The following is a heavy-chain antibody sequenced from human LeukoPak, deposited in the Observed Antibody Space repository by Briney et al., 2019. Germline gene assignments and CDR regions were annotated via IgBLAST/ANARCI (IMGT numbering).Heavy chain of an antibody. CDR3: ARASTNLGAFDI. CDR2: INPNSGGT. Sequence: VKVSCKASGYTFTGYYMHWVRPAPGQGLEWMGWINPNSGGTNYAQKFQGRVTMTRDTSISTAYMELSRLRSDDTAVYYCARASTNLGAFDIWGQGTMVTVSS. V-gene: IGHV1-2*02. CDR1: GYTFTGYY. D-gene: IGHD5/OR15-5a*01. J-gene: IGHJ3*02.